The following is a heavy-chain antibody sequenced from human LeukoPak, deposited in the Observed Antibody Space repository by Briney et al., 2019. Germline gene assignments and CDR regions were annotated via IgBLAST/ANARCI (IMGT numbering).Heavy chain of an antibody. Sequence: GGSLRLSCAASGFTFSSYSMNWVRQAPGKGLEWVSSISSSSSTIYYADSVKGRFTISRDNAKNSLYLQMNSLRAEDTAVYYCARQMGSYSGTYAIDYWGQGTLLTVSS. CDR1: GFTFSSYS. D-gene: IGHD1-26*01. CDR2: ISSSSSTI. CDR3: ARQMGSYSGTYAIDY. J-gene: IGHJ4*02. V-gene: IGHV3-48*01.